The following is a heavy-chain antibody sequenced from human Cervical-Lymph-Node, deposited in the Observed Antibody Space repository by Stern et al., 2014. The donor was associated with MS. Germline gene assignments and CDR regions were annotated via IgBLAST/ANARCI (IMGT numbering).Heavy chain of an antibody. CDR3: AKDLGRGVVVVPLYGLDV. D-gene: IGHD2-2*01. Sequence: VQLVESGGGLVQPGGSLRLSCAASGFTFSTYAFSWVRQAPGKGLEWVSSTSDSGVYTYYADSVKGRFTISRDNSKSMLYLEMQSLRAEDTAVYHCAKDLGRGVVVVPLYGLDVWGQGTTVTVSS. J-gene: IGHJ6*02. CDR2: TSDSGVYT. CDR1: GFTFSTYA. V-gene: IGHV3-23*04.